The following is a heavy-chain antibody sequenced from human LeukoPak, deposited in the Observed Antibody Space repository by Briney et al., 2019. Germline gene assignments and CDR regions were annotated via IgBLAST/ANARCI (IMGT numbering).Heavy chain of an antibody. V-gene: IGHV3-48*03. D-gene: IGHD3-10*01. J-gene: IGHJ6*02. CDR1: GFPFSSYE. CDR2: ISSSGSTI. CDR3: ARPGYYYGMDV. Sequence: PGGSLRLSCAASGFPFSSYEMNWVRQAPGKGLEWVSYISSSGSTIYYADSVKGRFTISRDNAKNSLYLQMNSLRAEDTAVYYCARPGYYYGMDVWGQGTTVTVSS.